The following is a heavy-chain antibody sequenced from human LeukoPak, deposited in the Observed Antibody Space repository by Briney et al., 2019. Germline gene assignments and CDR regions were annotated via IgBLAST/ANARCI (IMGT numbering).Heavy chain of an antibody. D-gene: IGHD3-22*01. CDR3: AKDVTYYYDSSGYYDY. Sequence: AGGSLRLSCAASGFTFDDYAMHWARQAPGKGLEWVSGISWNSGSIGYADSVKGRFTISRDNAKNSLYLQMNSLRAEDTALYYCAKDVTYYYDSSGYYDYWGQGTLVTVSS. CDR2: ISWNSGSI. J-gene: IGHJ4*02. CDR1: GFTFDDYA. V-gene: IGHV3-9*01.